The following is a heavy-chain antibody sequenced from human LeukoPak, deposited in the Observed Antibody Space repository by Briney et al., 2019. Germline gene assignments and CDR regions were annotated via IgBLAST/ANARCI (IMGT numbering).Heavy chain of an antibody. CDR3: ARKGYQLLSTNWFDP. Sequence: PSETLSLTCAVSGYSISSGYYWGWIRQPPGKGLEWIGSAYHSGSTYYSPSLKSRVTISVDTSKNQFSLKLSSVTAADTAVYYCARKGYQLLSTNWFDPWGQGTLVTVSS. V-gene: IGHV4-38-2*01. J-gene: IGHJ5*02. D-gene: IGHD2-2*01. CDR2: AYHSGST. CDR1: GYSISSGYY.